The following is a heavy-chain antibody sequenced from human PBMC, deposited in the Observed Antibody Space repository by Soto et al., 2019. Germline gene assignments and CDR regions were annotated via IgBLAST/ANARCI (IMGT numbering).Heavy chain of an antibody. CDR1: GGYISRGDYY. D-gene: IGHD3-16*01. CDR3: ARVGGINWFDP. CDR2: IYYSGST. Sequence: PSETLSLTCTVSGGYISRGDYYWSWIRQHPGKGLEWIGYIYYSGSTYYNPSLKSRVTISVDTSKNQFSLKLSSVTAADTAVYYCARVGGINWFDPWGQGTLVTVSS. V-gene: IGHV4-31*03. J-gene: IGHJ5*02.